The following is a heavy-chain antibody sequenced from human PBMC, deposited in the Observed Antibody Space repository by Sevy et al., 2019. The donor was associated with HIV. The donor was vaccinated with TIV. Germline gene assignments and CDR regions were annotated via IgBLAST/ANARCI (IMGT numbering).Heavy chain of an antibody. V-gene: IGHV4-59*12. CDR2: IHYTGST. J-gene: IGHJ5*02. CDR3: ARAPPVRSGDDSLNWFDP. D-gene: IGHD2-21*02. CDR1: YGPISAYY. Sequence: SETLSLTCSVSYGPISAYYWNWIRQSPGKGLEWIGSIHYTGSTDYNPSLKSRVTMSLDTPKNQFSLQLKSVTAADTALYYCARAPPVRSGDDSLNWFDPWGQGTLVTVSS.